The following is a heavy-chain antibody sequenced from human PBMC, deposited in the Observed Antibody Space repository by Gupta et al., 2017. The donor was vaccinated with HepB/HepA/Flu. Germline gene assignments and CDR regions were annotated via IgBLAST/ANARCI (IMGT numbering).Heavy chain of an antibody. V-gene: IGHV4-39*01. D-gene: IGHD2-2*01. J-gene: IGHJ5*02. CDR3: ARHGISRVPKWFDP. CDR1: GGSVKTSNYS. Sequence: QLQSSGPGLVKPSETLSLTCSVSGGSVKTSNYSWGRVSQPPGKGLGWIGSVFPTGSTYYNPSLKSRVTISVDTWNNQFSMHLKSVTAADMALYSCARHGISRVPKWFDPWGQGTRVTGSS. CDR2: VFPTGST.